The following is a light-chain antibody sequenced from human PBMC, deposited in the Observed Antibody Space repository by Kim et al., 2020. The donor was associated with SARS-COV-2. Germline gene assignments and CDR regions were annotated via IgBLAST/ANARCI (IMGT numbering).Light chain of an antibody. CDR1: SSDVGGYDH. CDR3: SSYTARTTLV. V-gene: IGLV2-14*03. J-gene: IGLJ2*01. Sequence: QWLTISCTGTSSDVGGYDHVSWYQQYPGKAPKLMIYDVNHRPSGVSNRFSGSKSGKTASLTISGLQAEDEADYYCSSYTARTTLVFGGGTQLTVL. CDR2: DVN.